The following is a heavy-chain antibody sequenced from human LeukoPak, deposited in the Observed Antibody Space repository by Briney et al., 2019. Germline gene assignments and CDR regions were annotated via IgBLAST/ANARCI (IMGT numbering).Heavy chain of an antibody. D-gene: IGHD5-18*01. CDR1: GYTFTGYY. V-gene: IGHV1-2*06. CDR3: ARVGYSYGYDFDY. Sequence: ASVNVSCKASGYTFTGYYMHWVRQAPGQGLEWMGRINPNSGGTNYAQKFQGRVTMTRDTSISTAYMELSRLRSDDTAVYYCARVGYSYGYDFDYWGQGTLVTVSS. CDR2: INPNSGGT. J-gene: IGHJ4*02.